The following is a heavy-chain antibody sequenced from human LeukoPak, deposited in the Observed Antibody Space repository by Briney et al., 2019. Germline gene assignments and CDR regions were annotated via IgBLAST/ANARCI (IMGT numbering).Heavy chain of an antibody. CDR2: ISAYNGNT. CDR3: AREQKDVLRFLEWPSAMDV. CDR1: GYTLTELS. V-gene: IGHV1-18*01. Sequence: ASVKVSCKVSGYTLTELSMHWVRQAPGQGLEWMGWISAYNGNTNYAQKLQGRVTMTTDTSTSTAYMELRSLRSDDTAVYYCAREQKDVLRFLEWPSAMDVWGQGTTVTVSS. D-gene: IGHD3-3*01. J-gene: IGHJ6*02.